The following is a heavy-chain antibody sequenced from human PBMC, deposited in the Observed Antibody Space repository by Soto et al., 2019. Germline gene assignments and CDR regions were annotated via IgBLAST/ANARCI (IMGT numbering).Heavy chain of an antibody. D-gene: IGHD4-4*01. V-gene: IGHV3-23*01. CDR3: AKDQRDYSITLPFDY. CDR1: GFTFSRYA. Sequence: EVQLLESGGGLVQPGGSLRLSCVASGFTFSRYAMNWVRQAPGKGLEWVAAITGSGDRTYYADSVRGRFTISRDNSTNALFLQMNHRRAEDTALYFCAKDQRDYSITLPFDYWGQGTLVTVSS. J-gene: IGHJ4*02. CDR2: ITGSGDRT.